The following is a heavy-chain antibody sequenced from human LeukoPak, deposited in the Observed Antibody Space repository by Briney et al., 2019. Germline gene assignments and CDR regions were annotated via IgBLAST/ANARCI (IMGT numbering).Heavy chain of an antibody. Sequence: SETLSLTCTVSGGSMSSNSYYWGWVRQPPGKGPEWIGSIYYSGSTYYNPSLKSRVTISVDTSKNQFSLKLSSVTAADTAVYYCARKKRVDPFDYWGQGTLVTVSS. CDR2: IYYSGST. J-gene: IGHJ4*02. D-gene: IGHD3-3*01. CDR3: ARKKRVDPFDY. CDR1: GGSMSSNSYY. V-gene: IGHV4-39*01.